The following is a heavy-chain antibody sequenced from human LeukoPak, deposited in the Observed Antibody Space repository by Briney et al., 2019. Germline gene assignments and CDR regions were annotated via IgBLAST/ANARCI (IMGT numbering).Heavy chain of an antibody. Sequence: GEALKISCKGIGYSFTSYWIGWGGPMPGKGLEWMGVIFPGDSRTRYNPSFQGQVTISVDKSISTAYLQWVSLKASDTAMYYCACRDLTSTWSYPWGQGTLVTVSS. V-gene: IGHV5-51*01. D-gene: IGHD2-2*01. CDR3: ACRDLTSTWSYP. CDR2: IFPGDSRT. J-gene: IGHJ5*02. CDR1: GYSFTSYW.